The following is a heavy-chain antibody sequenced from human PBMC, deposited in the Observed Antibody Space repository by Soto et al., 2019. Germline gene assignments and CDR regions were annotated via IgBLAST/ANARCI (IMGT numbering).Heavy chain of an antibody. CDR2: ISAYNGNT. J-gene: IGHJ6*02. Sequence: ASVKVSCKASGYTFTSYGISWVRQAPGQGLEWMGWISAYNGNTNYAQKLQGRVTMTTDTSTSTAYMELRSLRSVDTAVYYCARGGGYYYYYYGMDVWGQGTTVTVSS. V-gene: IGHV1-18*04. CDR1: GYTFTSYG. CDR3: ARGGGYYYYYYGMDV. D-gene: IGHD2-15*01.